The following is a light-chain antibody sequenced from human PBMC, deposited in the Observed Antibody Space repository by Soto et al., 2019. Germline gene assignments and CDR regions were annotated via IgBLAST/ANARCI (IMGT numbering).Light chain of an antibody. CDR3: QSYDSSLSGFYV. Sequence: QSALTQPASVSGSPGQSITISCTGTSSDIGTYDYVSWYQQHPGKAPKLMIYEVTNLPSGVSNRFSASKSGNTASLTISGLQAEDEADYYCQSYDSSLSGFYVFATGTNVT. CDR2: EVT. J-gene: IGLJ1*01. V-gene: IGLV2-14*01. CDR1: SSDIGTYDY.